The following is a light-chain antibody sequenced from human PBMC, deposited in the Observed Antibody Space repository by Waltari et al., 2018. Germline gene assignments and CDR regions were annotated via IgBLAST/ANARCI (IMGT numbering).Light chain of an antibody. CDR1: QSVSSY. CDR3: QQRSNWPLLT. CDR2: EAS. J-gene: IGKJ4*01. V-gene: IGKV3-11*01. Sequence: EIVLTQSPATLSLSPGERATLSCRASQSVSSYLAWYQQKPGQAPRLLIYEASKRATGIPARFSGGGSETDFTLTISSLEPEDFAVYYCQQRSNWPLLTFGGGTKVEIK.